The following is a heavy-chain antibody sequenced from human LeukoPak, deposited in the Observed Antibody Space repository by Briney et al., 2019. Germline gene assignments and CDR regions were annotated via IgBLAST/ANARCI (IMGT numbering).Heavy chain of an antibody. V-gene: IGHV3-21*01. CDR3: AREGGYDFWSGYPLRDYYFDY. J-gene: IGHJ4*02. Sequence: GSLRLSCAASGFTFSSYSMNWVRQAPGKGLEWVSSISSSSSYIYYADSVKGRFTISRDNAKNSLYLQMNSLRAEDTAVYYCAREGGYDFWSGYPLRDYYFDYWGQGTLVTVSS. D-gene: IGHD3-3*01. CDR1: GFTFSSYS. CDR2: ISSSSSYI.